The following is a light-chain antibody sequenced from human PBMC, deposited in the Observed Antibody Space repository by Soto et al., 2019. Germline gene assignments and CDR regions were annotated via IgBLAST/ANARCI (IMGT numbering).Light chain of an antibody. CDR2: DVS. V-gene: IGLV2-14*01. CDR1: SSDVGGYNY. J-gene: IGLJ1*01. Sequence: QSALTQPASESGSPGQSITMSCTGTSSDVGGYNYVSWYQQHPGKAPKLMIYDVSNRPSGVSNRFSGSKSGNTASLTISGLQAEDEADYYCSSYTSSSTLYVFGTGPKLTVL. CDR3: SSYTSSSTLYV.